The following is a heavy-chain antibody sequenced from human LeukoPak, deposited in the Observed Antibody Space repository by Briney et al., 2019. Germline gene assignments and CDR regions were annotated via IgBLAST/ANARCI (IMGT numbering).Heavy chain of an antibody. Sequence: SETLSLTCTVYGGSISSYYWSWIRQPPGKGLEWIGYIYYSGSTNYNPSLKSRVTISVDTSKNQFSLKLSSVNAADTAVYYCARYPGIAVAGPVDYFDYWGQGTLVTVSS. D-gene: IGHD6-19*01. V-gene: IGHV4-59*01. CDR1: GGSISSYY. CDR2: IYYSGST. CDR3: ARYPGIAVAGPVDYFDY. J-gene: IGHJ4*02.